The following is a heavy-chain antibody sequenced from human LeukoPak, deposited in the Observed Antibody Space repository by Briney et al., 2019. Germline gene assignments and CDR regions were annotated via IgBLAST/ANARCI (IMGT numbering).Heavy chain of an antibody. CDR3: ARGFRLSAIEDWFDP. CDR2: ITPNSGGT. CDR1: GYTFSSSD. Sequence: ASVKVSCKASGYTFSSSDINWVRQATGQGLEWMGWITPNSGGTKYAQRFQGRVTMTRDTSISTAYMELSGLRSDDTAVYYCARGFRLSAIEDWFDPWGQGTLVTVSS. D-gene: IGHD2-2*02. J-gene: IGHJ5*02. V-gene: IGHV1-2*02.